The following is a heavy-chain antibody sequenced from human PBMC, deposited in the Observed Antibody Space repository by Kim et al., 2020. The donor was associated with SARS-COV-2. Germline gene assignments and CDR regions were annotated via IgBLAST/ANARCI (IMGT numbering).Heavy chain of an antibody. CDR1: GFTFSSYW. CDR3: ARDCQDIVVVPAALHLSG. CDR2: IKQDGSEK. V-gene: IGHV3-7*01. D-gene: IGHD2-2*01. J-gene: IGHJ6*02. Sequence: GGSLRLSCAASGFTFSSYWMSWVRQAPGKGLEWVANIKQDGSEKYYVDSVKGRFTISRDNAKNSLYLQMNSLRAEDTAVYYCARDCQDIVVVPAALHLSGWGQGTTVTVSS.